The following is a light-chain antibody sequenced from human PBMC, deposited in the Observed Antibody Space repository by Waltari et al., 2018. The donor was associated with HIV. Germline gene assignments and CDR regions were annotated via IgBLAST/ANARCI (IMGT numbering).Light chain of an antibody. Sequence: QSVLTQPPSVSGAPGQRLTLSSTGSSSTIGAGSDVHWYQQIARAAPKLLIYGDNNRPSGVPDRFSGSKSGTSASLAITGLQAEDAADYYCQSYDSSLVFGGGTKLTV. CDR3: QSYDSSLV. CDR2: GDN. CDR1: SSTIGAGSD. V-gene: IGLV1-40*01. J-gene: IGLJ2*01.